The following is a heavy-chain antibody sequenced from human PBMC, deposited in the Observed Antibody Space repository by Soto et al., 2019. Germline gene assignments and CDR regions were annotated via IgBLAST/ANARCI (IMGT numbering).Heavy chain of an antibody. CDR3: ARVSRGIANGMDV. J-gene: IGHJ6*02. V-gene: IGHV3-7*03. CDR2: IKQDGSEK. Sequence: PGGSLRLSCAAAGFTFSSYWMSWVRQAPGKGLEWVANIKQDGSEKYYVDSVKGRFTISRDNPKNSLYLQMNSLRAEDTAVYYCARVSRGIANGMDVWGQGTTVTVSS. CDR1: GFTFSSYW. D-gene: IGHD1-26*01.